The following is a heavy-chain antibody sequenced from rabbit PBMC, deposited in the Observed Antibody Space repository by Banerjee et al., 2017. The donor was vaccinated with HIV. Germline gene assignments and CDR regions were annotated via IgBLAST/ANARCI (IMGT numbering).Heavy chain of an antibody. CDR3: ARESGGAGYVGL. Sequence: QEQLVESGGGLVKPEGSLTLTCTASGFSFSNKYVMCWVRQAPGKGLEWIACINTNSGNAVYASWAKGRFTISKTSSTTVTLQMTSLAAADTATYFCARESGGAGYVGLWGQGTLVTV. CDR1: GFSFSNKYV. D-gene: IGHD6-1*01. J-gene: IGHJ3*01. V-gene: IGHV1S45*01. CDR2: INTNSGNA.